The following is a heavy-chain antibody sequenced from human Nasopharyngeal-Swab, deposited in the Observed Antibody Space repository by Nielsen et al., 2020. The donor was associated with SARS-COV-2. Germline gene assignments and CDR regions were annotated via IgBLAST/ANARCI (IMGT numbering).Heavy chain of an antibody. CDR3: ARESYYDYIWGSYRYTGGTQNWFDP. CDR1: GFTFSSYE. CDR2: INGGGDRI. D-gene: IGHD3-16*02. Sequence: GESLKISCAASGFTFSSYEMNWVRQAPGKGLEWISYINGGGDRISYADSVKGRFTISRDNSKNTLYLQMNSLRAEDTAVYYCARESYYDYIWGSYRYTGGTQNWFDPWGQGTLVTVSS. J-gene: IGHJ5*02. V-gene: IGHV3-48*03.